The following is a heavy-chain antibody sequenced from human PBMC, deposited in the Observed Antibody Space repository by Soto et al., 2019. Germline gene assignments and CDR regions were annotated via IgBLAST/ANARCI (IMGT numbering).Heavy chain of an antibody. Sequence: SETLSLTCAVYGGSFSGYYWSWIRQPPGKGLEWIGEINHSGSTNYNPSLKSRVTISVDTSKNQFSLKLTTVTAADTAVYYCTRANWYSEYWGQGTLVTVSS. V-gene: IGHV4-34*01. CDR3: TRANWYSEY. CDR2: INHSGST. J-gene: IGHJ4*02. CDR1: GGSFSGYY. D-gene: IGHD7-27*01.